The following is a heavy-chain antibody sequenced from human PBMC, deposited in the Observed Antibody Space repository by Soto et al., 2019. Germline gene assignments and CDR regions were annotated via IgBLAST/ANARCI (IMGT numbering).Heavy chain of an antibody. D-gene: IGHD3-9*01. Sequence: QVQLVQSGAEVKKPGASVKVSCKASGYTFTSYYMHWVRQAPGQGLEWMGIINPSGGSTSYAQKFQGRGIMTRDKSTSRVDLELISLRSEDTAVYYCARGDYDILSGYYKWTPVYFDYWGQGTLVTVSS. CDR3: ARGDYDILSGYYKWTPVYFDY. V-gene: IGHV1-46*01. CDR2: INPSGGST. CDR1: GYTFTSYY. J-gene: IGHJ4*02.